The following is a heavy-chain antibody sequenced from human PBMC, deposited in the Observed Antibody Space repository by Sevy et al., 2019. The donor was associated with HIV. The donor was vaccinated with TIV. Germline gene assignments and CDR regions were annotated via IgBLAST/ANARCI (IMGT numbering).Heavy chain of an antibody. D-gene: IGHD3-3*01. J-gene: IGHJ6*02. CDR3: ARGPSNYDFWGGPLDYGMDV. Sequence: GGSLRLSCAASGFTFSSYNMNWVRQAPGKGLEWVSYISSSGTINYAGSVMGRLTISRDNSRNSLNLPMNSLREDDTSVCYCARGPSNYDFWGGPLDYGMDVWGQGTTVTVSS. V-gene: IGHV3-48*02. CDR2: ISSSGTI. CDR1: GFTFSSYN.